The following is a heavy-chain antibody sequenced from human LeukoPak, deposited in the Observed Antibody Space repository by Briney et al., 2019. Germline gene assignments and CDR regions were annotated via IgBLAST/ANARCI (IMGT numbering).Heavy chain of an antibody. J-gene: IGHJ6*02. CDR1: GFTFSSYE. D-gene: IGHD4-17*01. Sequence: GGSLRLSCAASGFTFSSYEMNWVRQAPGKGLEWVSYFPSSGSTIYYADSVKGRFTISRDNAKNSLYLQMNSLRAEDTAVYYCARAGYGDHGPYYCYGMDVWGQGTTVTVFS. CDR2: FPSSGSTI. V-gene: IGHV3-48*03. CDR3: ARAGYGDHGPYYCYGMDV.